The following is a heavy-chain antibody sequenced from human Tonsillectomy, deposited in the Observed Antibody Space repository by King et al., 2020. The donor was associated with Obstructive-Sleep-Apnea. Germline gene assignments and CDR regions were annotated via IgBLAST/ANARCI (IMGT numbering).Heavy chain of an antibody. CDR1: GGSISSYY. J-gene: IGHJ4*02. CDR2: IYYSGST. D-gene: IGHD1-26*01. Sequence: QLQESGPGLVKPSETLSLTCTVSGGSISSYYLSWIRQPPGEGLEWVGDIYYSGSTYYNPSLKSRVTISVDTSKNQSSLRLSSVTAADTAVFYCARGGGSPPFDYWGQGTLVTVSS. V-gene: IGHV4-59*01. CDR3: ARGGGSPPFDY.